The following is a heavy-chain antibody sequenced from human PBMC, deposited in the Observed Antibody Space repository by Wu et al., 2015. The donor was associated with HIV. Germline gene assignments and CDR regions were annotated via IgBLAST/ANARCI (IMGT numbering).Heavy chain of an antibody. V-gene: IGHV1-69*13. CDR3: ARDSCSGGSCGDAFDI. CDR2: IIPIFGTA. J-gene: IGHJ3*02. CDR1: GGTFSSYA. Sequence: QVQLVQSGAEVKKPGSSVKVSCKASGGTFSSYAISWVRQAPGQGLEWMGRIIPIFGTANYAQKFQGRVTITADESTSTAYMELSSLRSEDTAVYYCARDSCSGGSCGDAFDIWGQGTMVTVSS. D-gene: IGHD2-15*01.